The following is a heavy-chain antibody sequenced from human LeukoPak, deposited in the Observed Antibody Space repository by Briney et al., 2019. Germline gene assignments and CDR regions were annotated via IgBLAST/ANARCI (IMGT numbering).Heavy chain of an antibody. J-gene: IGHJ4*02. Sequence: GGSLRLSCAASGFTFSSYAMSWVRQAPGRGLEWVSSINGSGGSTYYADSGKGRFTISRDNSKNTLYLQMHSLRGEDTAVYFCAKDRDYDFWSGYYWDNWGQGTLVTVSS. V-gene: IGHV3-23*01. CDR3: AKDRDYDFWSGYYWDN. CDR2: INGSGGST. D-gene: IGHD3-3*01. CDR1: GFTFSSYA.